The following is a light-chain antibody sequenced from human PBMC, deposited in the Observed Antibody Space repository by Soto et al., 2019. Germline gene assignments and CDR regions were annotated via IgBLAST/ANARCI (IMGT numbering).Light chain of an antibody. CDR1: QGISSY. CDR3: QQYYSYPLSNT. CDR2: AAS. Sequence: AIRMTQSPSSFSASTGDRVTITCRASQGISSYLAWYQQKPGKAPKLLIYAASTLQSGVPSRFSGSGSGTDFTLTISCLQSEDFATYYCQQYYSYPLSNTLGQGTRLEIK. V-gene: IGKV1-8*01. J-gene: IGKJ5*01.